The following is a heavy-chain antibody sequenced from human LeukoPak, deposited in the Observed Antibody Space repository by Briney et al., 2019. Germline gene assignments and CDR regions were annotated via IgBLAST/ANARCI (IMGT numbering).Heavy chain of an antibody. CDR2: VYYGDSNI. CDR1: GYSFTSYW. Sequence: GESLKISCKGSGYSFTSYWIGWVRQMSGKGLEWMGLVYYGDSNIRYSPSFQGQVTISADRSISTAYLQWSSLKASDTAMYYCARSSGWYSVRAFDIWGQGTMVTVSS. J-gene: IGHJ3*02. D-gene: IGHD6-19*01. CDR3: ARSSGWYSVRAFDI. V-gene: IGHV5-51*01.